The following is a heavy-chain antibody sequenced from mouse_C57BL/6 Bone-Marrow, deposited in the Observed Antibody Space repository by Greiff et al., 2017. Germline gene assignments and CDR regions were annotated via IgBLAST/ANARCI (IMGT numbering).Heavy chain of an antibody. Sequence: QVQLQQPGAELVRPGSSVKLSCKASGYTFTSYWMDWVKQRPGQGLEWIGNIYPSDSETHYNQKLKDKATLTVDKSSSTAYMQLRSLTSEDSAVYCCASRSLYGSSFEYWGQGTTLTVSS. V-gene: IGHV1-61*01. CDR3: ASRSLYGSSFEY. CDR2: IYPSDSET. CDR1: GYTFTSYW. D-gene: IGHD1-1*01. J-gene: IGHJ2*01.